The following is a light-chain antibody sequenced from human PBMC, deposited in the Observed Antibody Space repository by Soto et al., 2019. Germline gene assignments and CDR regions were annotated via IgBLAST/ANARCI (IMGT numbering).Light chain of an antibody. V-gene: IGKV1-39*01. Sequence: DIQMTQSPSSLSASVGDRVTITCRASRSISSHLNWYQQKPAKAPKLLIYAASSLQSGVPSMFSGSGSGTDFTLTISSVRPEDFATYYCQQSYTIWTFGQGTKVEI. CDR1: RSISSH. CDR3: QQSYTIWT. CDR2: AAS. J-gene: IGKJ1*01.